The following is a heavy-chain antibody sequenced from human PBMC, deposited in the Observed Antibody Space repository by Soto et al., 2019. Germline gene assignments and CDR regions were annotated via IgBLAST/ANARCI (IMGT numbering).Heavy chain of an antibody. D-gene: IGHD2-2*01. V-gene: IGHV3-48*01. CDR1: GFTFSTYS. Sequence: VQLVESGGGLVQPGGSLRLSCAASGFTFSTYSMNWVRQAPGKGLEWVSYISSSSSTIYYADSVKGRFTISRDNAKNSLYLQMNSLRAEDTAVYYCARSTSAFDYWGQGILVTVSS. CDR2: ISSSSSTI. CDR3: ARSTSAFDY. J-gene: IGHJ4*02.